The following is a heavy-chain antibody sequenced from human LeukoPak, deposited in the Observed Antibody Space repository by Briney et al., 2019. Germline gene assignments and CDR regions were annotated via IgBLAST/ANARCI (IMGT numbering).Heavy chain of an antibody. Sequence: GGSLRLSCAASGFTFVDYAMHWVRQAPGKGLEWVSGISWNSGDIDYADSVKGRFTISRDNAKSSLYLQMNSLRAEDAAVYYCAKAPVTSCRGAFCYPFDYWGQGTLVTVSS. CDR2: ISWNSGDI. D-gene: IGHD2-15*01. CDR3: AKAPVTSCRGAFCYPFDY. V-gene: IGHV3-9*01. J-gene: IGHJ4*02. CDR1: GFTFVDYA.